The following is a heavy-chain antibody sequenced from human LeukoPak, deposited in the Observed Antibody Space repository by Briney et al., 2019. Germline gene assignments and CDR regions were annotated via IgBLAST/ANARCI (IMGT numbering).Heavy chain of an antibody. J-gene: IGHJ5*02. D-gene: IGHD3-22*01. CDR1: GFTFSSYS. CDR3: ALYYDTNWFDP. Sequence: GGSLRLSCAASGFTFSSYSMNWVRQAPGKGLEWMGIIYPGDSDTRYSPSFQGQVTISADKSISTAYLQWSSLKASDTAMYYCALYYDTNWFDPWGQGTLVTVSS. CDR2: IYPGDSDT. V-gene: IGHV5-51*01.